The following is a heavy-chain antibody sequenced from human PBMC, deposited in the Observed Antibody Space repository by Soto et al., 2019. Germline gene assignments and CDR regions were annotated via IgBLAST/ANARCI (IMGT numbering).Heavy chain of an antibody. CDR1: GYTFSDHD. Sequence: QVQLVQSGAEVNKPGASVKVSCKASGYTFSDHDINWVRQASGQGPEWLGWMNPNSGDTGYAQNFQGRVTMTRDTSKRRAYMELSSLRSKDTTVYYCARVGGNWNDDYFDYWGQGTLVTVSS. D-gene: IGHD1-1*01. J-gene: IGHJ4*02. CDR2: MNPNSGDT. V-gene: IGHV1-8*01. CDR3: ARVGGNWNDDYFDY.